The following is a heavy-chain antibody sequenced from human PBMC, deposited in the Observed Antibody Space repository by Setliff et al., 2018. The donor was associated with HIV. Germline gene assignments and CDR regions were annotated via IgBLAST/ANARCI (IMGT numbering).Heavy chain of an antibody. D-gene: IGHD3-3*01. Sequence: SVKVSCKASGGTFSNYGMSWVRQAPGQGLEWMGGIIPISGTANYAQKFQGRVTITTDESTSTAYMELSGLRSEDTAMYYCVRGVQSPPHYSYYYMDVWGEGTMVTVSS. J-gene: IGHJ6*03. V-gene: IGHV1-69*05. CDR3: VRGVQSPPHYSYYYMDV. CDR1: GGTFSNYG. CDR2: IIPISGTA.